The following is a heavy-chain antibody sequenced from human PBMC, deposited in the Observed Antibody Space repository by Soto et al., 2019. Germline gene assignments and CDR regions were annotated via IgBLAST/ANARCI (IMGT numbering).Heavy chain of an antibody. CDR2: INPGSGNT. Sequence: ASVKVSCKASGYTFTSYAMHWVRQAPGQRLEWMGWINPGSGNTGYAQKFQGRVTMTRNTSISTAYMELSSLRSEDTAVYYCARGHYDFWSGYYTHNWFDPWGQGTLVTVSS. CDR3: ARGHYDFWSGYYTHNWFDP. V-gene: IGHV1-8*02. D-gene: IGHD3-3*01. CDR1: GYTFTSYA. J-gene: IGHJ5*02.